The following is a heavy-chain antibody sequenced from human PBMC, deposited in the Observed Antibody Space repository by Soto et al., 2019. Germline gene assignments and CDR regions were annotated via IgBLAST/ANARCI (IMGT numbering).Heavy chain of an antibody. CDR1: GDSITYYY. CDR2: VYYDGST. V-gene: IGHV4-59*01. CDR3: VSYDRQSGRYSLDY. J-gene: IGHJ4*02. Sequence: SETLSLTCTVSGDSITYYYWSWIRQPPGKGLEWIGYVYYDGSTNYNPSLESRVTMSIDTSKNQFSLKLSSVIAADTAVYYCVSYDRQSGRYSLDYWGQGTLVTVSS. D-gene: IGHD2-21*01.